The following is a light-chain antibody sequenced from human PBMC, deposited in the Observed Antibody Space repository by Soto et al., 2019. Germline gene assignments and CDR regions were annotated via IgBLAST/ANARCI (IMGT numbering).Light chain of an antibody. CDR2: LGS. J-gene: IGKJ2*02. CDR3: MQALQTPRT. CDR1: ESLLHSNGYNY. V-gene: IGKV2-28*01. Sequence: DIVMTQSPLSLPVTPGEPASISCRSSESLLHSNGYNYVDWYLQKPGQSPQLLIYLGSNRASGVPDRFSVSGSGTDFTLKISRVEAEDVGVYYCMQALQTPRTFGQGTKLEIK.